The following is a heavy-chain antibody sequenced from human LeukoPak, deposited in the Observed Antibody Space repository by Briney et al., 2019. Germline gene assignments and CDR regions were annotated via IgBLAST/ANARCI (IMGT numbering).Heavy chain of an antibody. V-gene: IGHV4-39*01. D-gene: IGHD3-16*02. J-gene: IGHJ4*02. CDR3: ATPGSYRPRGSKDFDY. Sequence: SETLSLTCTVSGGSISSSSYYWGWIRQPPGKGLEWIGSIYYSGSTYYNPSLKSRVTISVDTSKNQFSLKLSSVTAADTAVYYCATPGSYRPRGSKDFDYWGQGTLVTVS. CDR2: IYYSGST. CDR1: GGSISSSSYY.